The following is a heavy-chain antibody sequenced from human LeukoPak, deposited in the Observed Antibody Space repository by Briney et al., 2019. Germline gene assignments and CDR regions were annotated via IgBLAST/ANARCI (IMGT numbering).Heavy chain of an antibody. CDR2: MDLDGSAK. V-gene: IGHV3-7*01. Sequence: PGGSLRLSCAASGFTFSSYWMTWVRQAPGKGLEWVASMDLDGSAKYYMDSVKGRFTISRDNSKNTLYLQMNSLRAEDTAVYHCAKVGSVTTDYWGQGTLVTVSS. CDR1: GFTFSSYW. CDR3: AKVGSVTTDY. J-gene: IGHJ4*02. D-gene: IGHD4-17*01.